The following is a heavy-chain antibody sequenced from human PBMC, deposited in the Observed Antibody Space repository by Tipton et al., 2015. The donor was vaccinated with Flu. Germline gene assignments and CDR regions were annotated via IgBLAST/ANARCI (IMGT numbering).Heavy chain of an antibody. D-gene: IGHD4-11*01. Sequence: PSLTCTVSGDSIRSSDYYWGWVRQPPGKGLQWIGNIFHSGNAYRNPSLKSRVTISVDTSKNQFSLKLTSVTAADTAVYYCARRDYSNYVSEPKNWFDSWGQGALVTVSS. V-gene: IGHV4-38-2*02. CDR2: IFHSGNA. CDR1: GDSIRSSDYY. J-gene: IGHJ5*01. CDR3: ARRDYSNYVSEPKNWFDS.